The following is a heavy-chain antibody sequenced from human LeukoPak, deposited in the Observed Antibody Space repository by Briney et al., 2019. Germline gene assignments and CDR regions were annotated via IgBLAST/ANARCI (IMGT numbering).Heavy chain of an antibody. CDR1: GFTFSSYG. Sequence: PGRSLRLSCAASGFTFSSYGIHWVRQAPGKGLEWVAVIWYDGSNKYYADSVKGRFTISRDNSKNTLYLQMNSLRAEDTAVYYCARDVAAAFYFDYWGQGTLVTVSS. CDR3: ARDVAAAFYFDY. V-gene: IGHV3-33*01. J-gene: IGHJ4*02. D-gene: IGHD6-13*01. CDR2: IWYDGSNK.